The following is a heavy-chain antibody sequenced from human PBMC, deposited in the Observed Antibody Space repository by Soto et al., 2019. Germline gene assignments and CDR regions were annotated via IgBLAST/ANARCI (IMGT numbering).Heavy chain of an antibody. D-gene: IGHD3-10*01. CDR2: ITDSGGDA. V-gene: IGHV3-23*01. J-gene: IGHJ4*02. Sequence: GGSLRLSCTASGFAFSNYGIHWVRQAPGEGLEWVSSITDSGGDAKYADSVRGRFTISRDNSKNTLYLQMSSLRAEDSAVYYCARGSTDSYPGSRIFDFWGRGTLVTVSS. CDR1: GFAFSNYG. CDR3: ARGSTDSYPGSRIFDF.